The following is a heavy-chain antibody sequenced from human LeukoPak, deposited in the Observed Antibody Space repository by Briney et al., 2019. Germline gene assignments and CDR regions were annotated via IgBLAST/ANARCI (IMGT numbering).Heavy chain of an antibody. CDR1: GFTVSSNY. V-gene: IGHV3-53*05. D-gene: IGHD6-13*01. J-gene: IGHJ4*02. Sequence: PGGSLRLSCAASGFTVSSNYMSWVRQAPGKGLEWVSVIYSGGSTYYADSVRGRFSISRGNSKNTLSLQMNSLRAEDTAVYYCAREISIGSSWYGGTFDYWGQGTLVTVSS. CDR2: IYSGGST. CDR3: AREISIGSSWYGGTFDY.